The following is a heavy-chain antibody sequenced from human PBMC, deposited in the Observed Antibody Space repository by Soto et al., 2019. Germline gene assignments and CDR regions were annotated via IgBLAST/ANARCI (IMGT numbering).Heavy chain of an antibody. CDR2: ISAYNGNT. Sequence: ASVKVSCKASGGTFSSYAFSWVRQAPGQGLEWMGWISAYNGNTDYAQKFQDRLTLATDTSTSTAYMELRSLRSDDTALYYCARPVTSPDHLDIWGQGTMVTVSS. D-gene: IGHD4-4*01. J-gene: IGHJ3*02. V-gene: IGHV1-18*01. CDR3: ARPVTSPDHLDI. CDR1: GGTFSSYA.